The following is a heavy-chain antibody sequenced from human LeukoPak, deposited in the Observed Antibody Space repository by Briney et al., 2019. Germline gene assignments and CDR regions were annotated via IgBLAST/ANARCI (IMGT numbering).Heavy chain of an antibody. CDR2: INSDGINT. J-gene: IGHJ5*02. Sequence: PGGSLRLSCAASGFTFSSYWMSWVRQAPGKGLVWVSRINSDGINTSYADSVKGRFTISRDNAKNTLNLQMNSLRAEDTAVYYCARDLGQYYDTSDNWFDLWGQGTLVTVSS. D-gene: IGHD3-22*01. CDR3: ARDLGQYYDTSDNWFDL. V-gene: IGHV3-74*01. CDR1: GFTFSSYW.